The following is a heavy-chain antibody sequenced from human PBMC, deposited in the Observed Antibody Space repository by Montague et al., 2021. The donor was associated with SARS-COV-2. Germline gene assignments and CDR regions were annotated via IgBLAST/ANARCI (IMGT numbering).Heavy chain of an antibody. CDR3: ARHRDYNWGSYQLFDH. Sequence: SETLSLTCTVSGDSINSTSHYWAWIRQPPGKGLEWIGSVYYRGSTYYSPSFKSRFKVSIATSKSQFFLRVNSVTAADTATYYCARHRDYNWGSYQLFDHWGQGTLVIVSS. CDR1: GDSINSTSHY. J-gene: IGHJ5*02. V-gene: IGHV4-39*01. D-gene: IGHD3-16*02. CDR2: VYYRGST.